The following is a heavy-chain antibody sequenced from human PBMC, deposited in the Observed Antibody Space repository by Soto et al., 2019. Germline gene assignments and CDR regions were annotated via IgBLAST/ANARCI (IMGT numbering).Heavy chain of an antibody. CDR3: ARELCFSISCYYDY. J-gene: IGHJ4*02. V-gene: IGHV1-46*01. CDR1: GYTFTSYY. D-gene: IGHD2-2*01. Sequence: ASVTVSCQASGYTFTSYYMHWVRQAPGQGLEWMGIINPSGGSTSYAQKFQGRVTMTRDTSTSTVYMELSPVTAADTAVYYCARELCFSISCYYDYWGQGTLVTVSS. CDR2: INPSGGST.